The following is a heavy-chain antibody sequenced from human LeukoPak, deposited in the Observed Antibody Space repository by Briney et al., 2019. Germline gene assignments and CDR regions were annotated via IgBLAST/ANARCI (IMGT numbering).Heavy chain of an antibody. CDR3: AKDLTPYYFYGSGTFNY. D-gene: IGHD3-10*01. CDR1: GFTFSDYG. Sequence: GGSLRLSCVASGFTFSDYGMHWVRQAPGQVLEWVALIRYEGSKQYYADSVKGRFTISRDNSKNTVFLHINSLRPEDTAVYYCAKDLTPYYFYGSGTFNYWGQGTLVTVSS. V-gene: IGHV3-30*02. CDR2: IRYEGSKQ. J-gene: IGHJ4*02.